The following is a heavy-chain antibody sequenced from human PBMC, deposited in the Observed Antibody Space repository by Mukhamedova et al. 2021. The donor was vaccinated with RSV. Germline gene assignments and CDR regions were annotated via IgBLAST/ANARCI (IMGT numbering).Heavy chain of an antibody. J-gene: IGHJ6*02. D-gene: IGHD1-7*01. CDR3: ARSLRGRTTPYYYGMDV. V-gene: IGHV3-21*01. CDR2: ISSSSSYI. Sequence: SISSSSSYIYYADSVKGRFTISRDNAKNSLYLQMNSLRAEDTAVYYCARSLRGRTTPYYYGMDVWGQGTTVTVSS.